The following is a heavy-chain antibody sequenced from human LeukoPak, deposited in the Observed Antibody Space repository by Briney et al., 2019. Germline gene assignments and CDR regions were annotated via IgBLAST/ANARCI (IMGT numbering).Heavy chain of an antibody. CDR1: GGSISSGGYS. J-gene: IGHJ6*02. CDR2: IYHSGST. V-gene: IGHV4-30-2*01. CDR3: ARDNRASLDV. Sequence: PSKTLSLTCAVSGGSISSGGYSWSWIRQPPGKGLEWIGYIYHSGSTYYNPSLKSRVTISVDRSKNQFSLKLSSVTAADTAVYYCARDNRASLDVWGQGTTVTVSS. D-gene: IGHD3-10*01.